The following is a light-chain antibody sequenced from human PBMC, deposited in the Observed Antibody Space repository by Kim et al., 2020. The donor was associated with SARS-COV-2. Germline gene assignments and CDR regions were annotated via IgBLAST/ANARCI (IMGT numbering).Light chain of an antibody. CDR1: QSISSY. Sequence: DIQMTQSPSSLSASVGDRVTITCRASQSISSYLNWYQQKPGKAPKLLIYAASSLQSGVPSRFSGSGSGTDFTLTIISLQPEDFATYYCQQSYSTPGFGGGTKVDIK. J-gene: IGKJ4*01. V-gene: IGKV1-39*01. CDR3: QQSYSTPG. CDR2: AAS.